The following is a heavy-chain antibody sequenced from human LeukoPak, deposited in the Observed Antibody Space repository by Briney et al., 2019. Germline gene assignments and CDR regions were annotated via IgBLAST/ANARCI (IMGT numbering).Heavy chain of an antibody. J-gene: IGHJ4*02. CDR2: INPNSGGT. D-gene: IGHD3-22*01. Sequence: GASVKVSCKASGYTFTGYYMHWVRQAPGQGLEWMGWINPNSGGTNYAQKFQGRVTMTRDTSISTAYMELSRLRSDDTAVYYCARVAYYYDSSAYFDYWGQGTLVTVSS. V-gene: IGHV1-2*02. CDR3: ARVAYYYDSSAYFDY. CDR1: GYTFTGYY.